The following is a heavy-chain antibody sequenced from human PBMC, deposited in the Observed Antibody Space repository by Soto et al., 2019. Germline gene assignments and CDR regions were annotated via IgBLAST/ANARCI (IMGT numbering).Heavy chain of an antibody. CDR1: GGSVSSGSYY. CDR3: ARVDYGMGV. J-gene: IGHJ6*02. CDR2: IYYSGST. Sequence: ETLSLTCTVSGGSVSSGSYYWSWIRQPPGKGLEWIGYIYYSGSTNYNPSLKSRVTISVDTSKNQFSLKLSSVTAADTAVYYCARVDYGMGVWGQGTTVTVSS. V-gene: IGHV4-61*01.